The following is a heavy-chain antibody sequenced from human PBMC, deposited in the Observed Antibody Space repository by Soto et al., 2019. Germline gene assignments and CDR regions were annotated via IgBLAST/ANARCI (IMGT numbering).Heavy chain of an antibody. CDR2: IYYSGST. Sequence: PSETLSLTCTVSGGSISSYYWSWIRQPPGKGLEWIGYIYYSGSTNYNPSLKSRVTISVDTSKNQFSLKLSSVTAADTAVYYCARDVVVVVAATFHRWFDPWGQGTLVTVSS. CDR1: GGSISSYY. CDR3: ARDVVVVVAATFHRWFDP. V-gene: IGHV4-59*01. D-gene: IGHD2-15*01. J-gene: IGHJ5*02.